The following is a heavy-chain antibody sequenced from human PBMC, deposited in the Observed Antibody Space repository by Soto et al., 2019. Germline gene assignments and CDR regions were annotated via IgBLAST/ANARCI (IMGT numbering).Heavy chain of an antibody. CDR3: ARESSNLYYYYGMDV. CDR2: IYYSGST. V-gene: IGHV4-31*03. D-gene: IGHD4-4*01. J-gene: IGHJ6*02. Sequence: SETLSLTCTVSGGSISSGGYYWSWIRQHPGKGLEWIGYIYYSGSTYYNPSLKSRVTISVDTSKNQFSLKLSSVTAADTAVYYCARESSNLYYYYGMDVWGQGTTVTVS. CDR1: GGSISSGGYY.